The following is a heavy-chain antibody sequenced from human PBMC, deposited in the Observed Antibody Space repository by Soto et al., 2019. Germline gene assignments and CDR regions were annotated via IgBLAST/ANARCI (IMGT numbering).Heavy chain of an antibody. V-gene: IGHV5-51*01. CDR2: IYPGDSDT. D-gene: IGHD6-19*01. CDR3: ARLVADYVDP. Sequence: GHAQKISCKRRGYRFSRSWIGSVRQMPGKGLEWMGIIYPGDSDTRYSPSFQGQVTISADKSISTAYLQWSSLKASDTAMYYCARLVADYVDPWGQGTLVTVSS. CDR1: GYRFSRSW. J-gene: IGHJ5*02.